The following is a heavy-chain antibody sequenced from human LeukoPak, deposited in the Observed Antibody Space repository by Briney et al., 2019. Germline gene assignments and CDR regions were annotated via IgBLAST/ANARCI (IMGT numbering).Heavy chain of an antibody. D-gene: IGHD3-22*01. CDR2: IIPIFGTA. J-gene: IGHJ5*02. CDR3: ARDQAEYYYDSSGYSLGFDP. CDR1: GYTFTSYG. V-gene: IGHV1-69*13. Sequence: ASVKVSCKASGYTFTSYGISWVRQAPGQGLEWMGGIIPIFGTANYAQKFQGRVTITADESTSTAYMELSSLRSEDTAVYYCARDQAEYYYDSSGYSLGFDPWGQGTLVTVSS.